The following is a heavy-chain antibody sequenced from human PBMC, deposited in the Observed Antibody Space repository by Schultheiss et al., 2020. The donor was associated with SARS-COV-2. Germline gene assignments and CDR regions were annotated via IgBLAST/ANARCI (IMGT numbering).Heavy chain of an antibody. J-gene: IGHJ5*02. CDR3: ARDAPYGSGSRLYNWFDP. D-gene: IGHD3-10*01. V-gene: IGHV3-30*04. Sequence: GGSLRLSCAASGFTFSSYAIHWVRQAPGRGLEWVALISYDGSNKYYADSVKGRFTISRDNSKNTLYLQMNSLRAEDTAVYYCARDAPYGSGSRLYNWFDPWGQGTLVTVSS. CDR1: GFTFSSYA. CDR2: ISYDGSNK.